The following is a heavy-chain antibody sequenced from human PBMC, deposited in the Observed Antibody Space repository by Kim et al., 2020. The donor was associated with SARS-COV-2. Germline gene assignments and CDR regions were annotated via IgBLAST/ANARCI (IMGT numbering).Heavy chain of an antibody. CDR1: EFSVSTKT. J-gene: IGHJ4*02. V-gene: IGHV3-53*01. Sequence: GGSLRLSCAASEFSVSTKTMIWVRQAPGKGLEWVSIIYRNGTTYYADSVKGRFTTSRDTSKNTLYLQMDNLRADDTAVYYCAGDNYNNYWYKYWGQGTLVCVSA. CDR2: IYRNGTT. D-gene: IGHD1-20*01. CDR3: AGDNYNNYWYKY.